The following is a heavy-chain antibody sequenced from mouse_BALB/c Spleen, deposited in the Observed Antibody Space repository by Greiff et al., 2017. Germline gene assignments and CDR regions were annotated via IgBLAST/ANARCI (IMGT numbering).Heavy chain of an antibody. CDR3: TREGAYYGNLFDY. D-gene: IGHD2-10*01. J-gene: IGHJ2*01. CDR2: ISSGGSYT. CDR1: GFTFSSYT. Sequence: EVKVEESGGGLVKPGGSLKLSCAASGFTFSSYTMSWVRQTPEKRLEWVATISSGGSYTYYPDSVKGRFTISRDNAKNTLYLQMSSLKSEDTAMYYCTREGAYYGNLFDYWGQGTTLTVSS. V-gene: IGHV5-6-4*01.